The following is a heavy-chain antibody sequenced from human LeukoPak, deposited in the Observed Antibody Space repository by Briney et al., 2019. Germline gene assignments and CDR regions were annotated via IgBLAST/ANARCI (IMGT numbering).Heavy chain of an antibody. D-gene: IGHD1-26*01. J-gene: IGHJ4*02. CDR2: IKSKTDGGTT. CDR3: TTRGGSFSIFDY. V-gene: IGHV3-15*01. CDR1: GFTFSDAW. Sequence: GGSLRLSCAASGFTFSDAWMSWVRQAPGKGLEWVGRIKSKTDGGTTDYAAPVKGRFTISRDDSKNALYLQMNSLKTEDTAVYYCTTRGGSFSIFDYWGQGTLVTVSS.